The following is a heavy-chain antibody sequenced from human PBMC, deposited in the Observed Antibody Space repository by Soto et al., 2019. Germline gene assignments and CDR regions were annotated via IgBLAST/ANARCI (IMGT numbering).Heavy chain of an antibody. V-gene: IGHV3-66*01. J-gene: IGHJ6*03. CDR2: IYSGGNT. CDR3: ARDESSGDYYYYIDV. CDR1: GFTVSTNY. D-gene: IGHD4-17*01. Sequence: GGSLRLSCAASGFTVSTNYMSWVRQAPGKGLEWVSIIYSGGNTYYSDYVKVRFTIARDNFKNKLYLEMNSLRDEDMAVYYCARDESSGDYYYYIDVWGKGTTVTVSS.